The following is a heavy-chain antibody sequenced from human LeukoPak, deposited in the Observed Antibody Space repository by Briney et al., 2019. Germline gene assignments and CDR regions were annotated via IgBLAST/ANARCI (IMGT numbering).Heavy chain of an antibody. D-gene: IGHD2-15*01. V-gene: IGHV4-4*09. CDR2: IYPSGST. CDR3: ARRVLGYCRGGSCYGLSYYMDV. CDR1: GGSVSGYY. J-gene: IGHJ6*03. Sequence: SETLSLTCTVSGGSVSGYYWSWVRRPPGTGLEWIGYIYPSGSTNYNPSLKSRVAISADTSMNQFSLKLSSVTAADTAVYFCARRVLGYCRGGSCYGLSYYMDVWGEGTTGTVSS.